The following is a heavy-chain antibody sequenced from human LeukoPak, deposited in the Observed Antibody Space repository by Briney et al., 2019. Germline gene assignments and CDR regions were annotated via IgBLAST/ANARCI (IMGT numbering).Heavy chain of an antibody. Sequence: PETVSLTCTVSGGSIRSSSYNWGWIRQPPGKGLEWIGSFQYTGSTHYNPSLKSRVTISVDTSKNQSSLKLSSVTAADTALYYCARTGGSFYFYYYMDVWGKGTTITVSS. D-gene: IGHD1-26*01. CDR2: FQYTGST. V-gene: IGHV4-39*07. CDR1: GGSIRSSSYN. J-gene: IGHJ6*03. CDR3: ARTGGSFYFYYYMDV.